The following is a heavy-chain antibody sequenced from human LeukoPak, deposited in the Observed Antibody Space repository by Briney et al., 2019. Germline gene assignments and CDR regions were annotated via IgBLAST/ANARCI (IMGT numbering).Heavy chain of an antibody. CDR2: ISGSVGSA. V-gene: IGHV3-23*01. CDR1: GFTFSSYA. CDR3: AKLYSDFWSGYWY. Sequence: PGGTLRLSCAASGFTFSSYAMSWVRQAPGKALEWVSAISGSVGSAYYADSVKGRFTISRDNSKNTLYLQMKSLRAEATAVYYCAKLYSDFWSGYWYWGQGTLVTVSS. D-gene: IGHD3-3*01. J-gene: IGHJ4*02.